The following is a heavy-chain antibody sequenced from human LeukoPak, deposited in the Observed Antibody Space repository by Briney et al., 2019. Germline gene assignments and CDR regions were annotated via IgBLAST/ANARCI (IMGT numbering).Heavy chain of an antibody. Sequence: GASLKISCKASGYTFSNYWVGWVRQMPGKGLEWMGIIYPGDSNTRYSPSFEGQVLISADKSISTVYLHWGSLKASDTAMYFCARRGSLTSDAVDIWGQGTLVSV. V-gene: IGHV5-51*01. J-gene: IGHJ3*02. D-gene: IGHD3-9*01. CDR1: GYTFSNYW. CDR3: ARRGSLTSDAVDI. CDR2: IYPGDSNT.